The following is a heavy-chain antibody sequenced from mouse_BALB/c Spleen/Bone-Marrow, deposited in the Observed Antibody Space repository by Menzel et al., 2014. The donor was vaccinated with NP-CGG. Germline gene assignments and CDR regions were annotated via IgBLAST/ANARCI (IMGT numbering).Heavy chain of an antibody. CDR3: ARDINYDIYWYFDV. CDR1: GFTFTDYY. V-gene: IGHV7-3*02. Sequence: EVKVVESGGGLVQPGGSLRLSCAISGFTFTDYYMSWVRQPPGKALEWLGFIRNKAKGYTTEYSASVKGRFTISRDNSQSILYLQMNTLRAEDSATYYCARDINYDIYWYFDVWGAGTTVTVSS. D-gene: IGHD2-4*01. CDR2: IRNKAKGYTT. J-gene: IGHJ1*01.